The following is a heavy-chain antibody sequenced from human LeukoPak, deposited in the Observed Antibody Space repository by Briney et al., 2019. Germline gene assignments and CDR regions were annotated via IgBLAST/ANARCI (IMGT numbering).Heavy chain of an antibody. J-gene: IGHJ5*02. V-gene: IGHV1-18*01. D-gene: IGHD6-19*01. Sequence: APVKVSCKASGYTFTNYGISWVRQAPGQGLEWMGWISADTRNTNYTQKLQGRVTMTTDTSTSTAYMELRSLRSDDTAVYYCARAGYSSGWYEVPDWFDPWGQGTLVTVSS. CDR2: ISADTRNT. CDR1: GYTFTNYG. CDR3: ARAGYSSGWYEVPDWFDP.